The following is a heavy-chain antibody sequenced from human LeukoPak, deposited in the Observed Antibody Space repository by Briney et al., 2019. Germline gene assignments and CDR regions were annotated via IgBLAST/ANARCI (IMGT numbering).Heavy chain of an antibody. CDR2: IKTKTDGGTT. J-gene: IGHJ1*01. CDR1: ESPSKKPG. V-gene: IGHV3-15*01. Sequence: GGSFELSVEPSESPSKKPGRNGSGRPPGRGRDGFARIKTKTDGGTTDYAAPVKGRFTISRDDSKNTLYLQMDSLKTEDTAVYYCTTDLEQQLVRAAEYFQHWGQGTLVTVSS. D-gene: IGHD6-13*01. CDR3: TTDLEQQLVRAAEYFQH.